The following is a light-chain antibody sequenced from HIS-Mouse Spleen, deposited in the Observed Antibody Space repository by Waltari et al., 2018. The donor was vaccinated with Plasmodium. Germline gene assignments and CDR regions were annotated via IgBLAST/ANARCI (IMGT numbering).Light chain of an antibody. CDR3: QQSYSTPLT. V-gene: IGKV1-39*01. J-gene: IGKJ4*01. CDR2: AAS. Sequence: DIQMTQPPSSLSASVGDSVTTTCRASQSISSYLNWYQQKPGKAPKLLIYAASSLQSGVPSRFSGSGSGTDFTLTISSLQPEDFATYYCQQSYSTPLTFGGGTKVEIK. CDR1: QSISSY.